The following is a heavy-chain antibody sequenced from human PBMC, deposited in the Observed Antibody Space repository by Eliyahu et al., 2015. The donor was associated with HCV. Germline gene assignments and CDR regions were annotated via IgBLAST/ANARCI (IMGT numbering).Heavy chain of an antibody. Sequence: QVTLRESGPALVKPTQSLTLTCSFSGXSLNTRGXGVSWVRQTPGKALEWLAGIDWDDDKYXTTSLKTRVTISKDASKNQVVLTLTDLDPVDTATYFCARMNLLYSGGYYLRYFDYWGLGTLVAVSS. V-gene: IGHV2-70*15. J-gene: IGHJ4*02. CDR2: IDWDDDK. CDR1: GXSLNTRGXG. CDR3: ARMNLLYSGGYYLRYFDY. D-gene: IGHD3-22*01.